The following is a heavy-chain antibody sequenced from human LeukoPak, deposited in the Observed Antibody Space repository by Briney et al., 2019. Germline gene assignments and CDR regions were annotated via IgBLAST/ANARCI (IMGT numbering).Heavy chain of an antibody. D-gene: IGHD2-8*01. Sequence: SETLSLTCAVYGGSFSGYSWSWIRQPPGKGLEWIGEINDSGNVNYNTSLKSRATVSVDTSKNQFSLKLRSVTAADTAVYYCARGGVKRANGFDIWGQGTMVTVSS. CDR2: INDSGNV. CDR3: ARGGVKRANGFDI. CDR1: GGSFSGYS. J-gene: IGHJ3*02. V-gene: IGHV4-34*01.